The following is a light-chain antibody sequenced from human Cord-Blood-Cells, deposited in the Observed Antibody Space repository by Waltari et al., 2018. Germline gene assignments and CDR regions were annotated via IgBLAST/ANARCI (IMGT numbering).Light chain of an antibody. J-gene: IGKJ1*01. CDR2: DAS. CDR1: QSVSSY. CDR3: QQRSNWPWT. Sequence: EIVLTQSPATLSLSPGERATLSCRASQSVSSYLAWYQQKPGQAPRLLIYDASNRATRIPSRFIGSGSGTDFTLTISSLEPEDFAVYYCQQRSNWPWTFGQGTKVEIK. V-gene: IGKV3-11*01.